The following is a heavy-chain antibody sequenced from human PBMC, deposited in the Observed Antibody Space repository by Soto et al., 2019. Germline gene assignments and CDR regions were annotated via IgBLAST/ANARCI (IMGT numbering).Heavy chain of an antibody. CDR2: IIPIFGTT. Sequence: QVQLVQSGAEVKKPGSSVKVSCKASGGTFSTYAITWVRQAPGQGLEWLGGIIPIFGTTDYARKFQGRVTITAAESTSTVFIELSSLTSEDTPVYYCARGVGAYYFDYWGQGTLVTVSS. D-gene: IGHD1-26*01. CDR3: ARGVGAYYFDY. V-gene: IGHV1-69*01. J-gene: IGHJ4*02. CDR1: GGTFSTYA.